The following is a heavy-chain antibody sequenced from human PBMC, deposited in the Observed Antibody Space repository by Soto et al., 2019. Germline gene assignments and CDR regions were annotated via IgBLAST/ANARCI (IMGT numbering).Heavy chain of an antibody. CDR2: INPNSGGT. CDR1: GYTFTGYY. D-gene: IGHD3-10*01. CDR3: ARGVTMVRGVIKDYYYGMDV. J-gene: IGHJ6*02. Sequence: ASVKVSCKASGYTFTGYYMHWVRQAPGQGLEWMGWINPNSGGTNYAQRFQGWVTMTRDTSISTAYMELSRLRSDDTAVYYCARGVTMVRGVIKDYYYGMDVWGQGTTVTVSS. V-gene: IGHV1-2*04.